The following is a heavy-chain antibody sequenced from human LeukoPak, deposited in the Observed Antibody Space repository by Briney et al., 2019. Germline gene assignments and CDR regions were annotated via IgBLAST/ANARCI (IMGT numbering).Heavy chain of an antibody. CDR2: IYPGDSDT. CDR1: GYTFTNYW. J-gene: IGHJ4*02. CDR3: ARLGAGGVAVAGTFDY. D-gene: IGHD6-19*01. Sequence: GESLKISCKGSGYTFTNYWIGWVRQMPGKGLEWMGIIYPGDSDTRYSPSFQGQVTISADKSISTAYLQWSSLKASDTAMYYCARLGAGGVAVAGTFDYWGQGTLVTVSS. V-gene: IGHV5-51*01.